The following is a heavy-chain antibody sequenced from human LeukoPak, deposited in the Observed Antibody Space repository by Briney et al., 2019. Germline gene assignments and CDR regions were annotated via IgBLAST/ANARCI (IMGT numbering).Heavy chain of an antibody. Sequence: SETLSLTCAVYGGSFSGYYWSWIRQPPGKGLEWIGEINHSGSTNYNPSLKSRVTISVDTSKNQFSLKLSSVTAADTAVYYCARGRYCGGDCYFFLDYWGQGTLVTVSS. CDR1: GGSFSGYY. CDR2: INHSGST. J-gene: IGHJ4*02. D-gene: IGHD2-21*02. V-gene: IGHV4-34*01. CDR3: ARGRYCGGDCYFFLDY.